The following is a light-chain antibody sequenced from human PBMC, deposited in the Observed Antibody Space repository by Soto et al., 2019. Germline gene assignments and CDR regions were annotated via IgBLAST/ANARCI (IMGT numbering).Light chain of an antibody. CDR1: SSDVGGYNY. CDR3: SSYAGNKVI. Sequence: QSALTQPPSASGSPGQSVTISCTGTSSDVGGYNYVSWYQQHPDKAPNLIIYEVSKWPSGVPDRFSGSKSGNTASLTVSGLPAEDEADYYCSSYAGNKVIFGGGTKLTVL. CDR2: EVS. J-gene: IGLJ2*01. V-gene: IGLV2-8*01.